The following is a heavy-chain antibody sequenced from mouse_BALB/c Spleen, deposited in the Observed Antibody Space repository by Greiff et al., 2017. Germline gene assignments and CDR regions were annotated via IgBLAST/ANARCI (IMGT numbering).Heavy chain of an antibody. CDR3: ARGGTTAGFAY. Sequence: EVKLQESGPGLVKPSQSLSLTCSVTGYSITSGYYWNWIRQFPGNKLEWMGYISYDGSNNYNPCLKNRISITRDTSKNQFFLKLNSVTTEDTATYYCARGGTTAGFAYWGQGTLVTVSA. J-gene: IGHJ3*01. CDR1: GYSITSGYY. D-gene: IGHD1-2*01. CDR2: ISYDGSN. V-gene: IGHV3-6*02.